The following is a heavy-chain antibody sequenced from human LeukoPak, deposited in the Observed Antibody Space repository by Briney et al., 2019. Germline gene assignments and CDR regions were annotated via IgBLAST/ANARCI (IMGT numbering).Heavy chain of an antibody. Sequence: RPGGSLRLSCAASGFTFDDYGMNWVRQPPGKGLEWVSGINWHGDSTGYADSVKGRFTISRDNAKNSLYLQMNSLRAEDTALYYCARGVGPTVTFFDYWGQGTLVTVSS. CDR3: ARGVGPTVTFFDY. CDR1: GFTFDDYG. V-gene: IGHV3-20*04. CDR2: INWHGDST. J-gene: IGHJ4*02. D-gene: IGHD4-17*01.